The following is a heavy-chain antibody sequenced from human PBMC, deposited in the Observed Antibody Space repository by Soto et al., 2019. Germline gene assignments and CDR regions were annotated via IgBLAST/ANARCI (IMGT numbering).Heavy chain of an antibody. Sequence: ASVKVSCKASGRTFSSYAISWVRQAPGQGLEWMGGIIPIFGTANYAQKFQGRVTITADESTSTAYMELSSLRSEDTAVYYCARAEADREEITMIVVVAYYYYGMDVWGQGTTVTAS. J-gene: IGHJ6*01. D-gene: IGHD3-22*01. CDR2: IIPIFGTA. CDR3: ARAEADREEITMIVVVAYYYYGMDV. V-gene: IGHV1-69*13. CDR1: GRTFSSYA.